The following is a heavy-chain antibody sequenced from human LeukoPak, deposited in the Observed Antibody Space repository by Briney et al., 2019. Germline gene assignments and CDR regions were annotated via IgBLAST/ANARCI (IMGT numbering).Heavy chain of an antibody. CDR3: ARDRNYYGSGSYHYYYYYYGMDV. V-gene: IGHV3-33*01. CDR2: IWYDGSNK. J-gene: IGHJ6*02. CDR1: GFTFSSYG. D-gene: IGHD3-10*01. Sequence: GGSLRLSCAASGFTFSSYGMHWVRQAPGKGLEWVAVIWYDGSNKYYADSVKGRFTISRDNSKNTLYLQMNSLRAEDTAVYYCARDRNYYGSGSYHYYYYYYGMDVWGQGTTVTVSS.